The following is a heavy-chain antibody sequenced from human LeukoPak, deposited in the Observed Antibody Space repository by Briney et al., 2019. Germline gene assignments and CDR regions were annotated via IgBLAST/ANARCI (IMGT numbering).Heavy chain of an antibody. V-gene: IGHV3-21*04. CDR3: AKGRGQGEATFDY. J-gene: IGHJ4*02. Sequence: GGSLRLSCAASGFTFSSYNMNSVRQAPGPELEWVSYISSSSRYIYYADSVKGRFTIPGDNAKNSLYPQMNSLRAEDTAVYYCAKGRGQGEATFDYWGQGTRVTVSS. CDR1: GFTFSSYN. D-gene: IGHD3-16*01. CDR2: ISSSSRYI.